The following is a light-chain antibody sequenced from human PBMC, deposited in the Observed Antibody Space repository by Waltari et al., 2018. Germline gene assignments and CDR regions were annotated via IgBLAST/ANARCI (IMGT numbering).Light chain of an antibody. J-gene: IGLJ2*01. CDR1: SSDIGSYDY. V-gene: IGLV2-8*01. Sequence: QSALTQPASVSGSPGQSITISCAGTSSDIGSYDYVSWYQHYPGEAPKLLIYAVTKRPSGVPDRFSGSKSGNTASLTVSGLQAEDEADYYCSSYAGNNNLIFGGGTKVTVL. CDR2: AVT. CDR3: SSYAGNNNLI.